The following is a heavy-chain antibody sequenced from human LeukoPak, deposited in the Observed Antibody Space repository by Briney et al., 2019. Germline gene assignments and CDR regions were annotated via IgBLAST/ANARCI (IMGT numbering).Heavy chain of an antibody. D-gene: IGHD6-19*01. CDR2: IYHSGST. CDR3: ARDRGGWPGDGDAFDI. CDR1: GGSISSYY. Sequence: SETLSLTCTVSGGSISSYYWSWIRQPPGKGLEWIGYIYHSGSTYYNPSLKSRVTISVDRSKNQFSLKLNSVTAADTAVYYCARDRGGWPGDGDAFDIWGQGTMVTVSS. V-gene: IGHV4-59*12. J-gene: IGHJ3*02.